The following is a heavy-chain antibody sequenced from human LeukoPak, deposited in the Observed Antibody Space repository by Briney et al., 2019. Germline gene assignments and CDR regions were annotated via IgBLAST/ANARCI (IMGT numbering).Heavy chain of an antibody. CDR3: AKDLKVGATSFDY. CDR2: ISGSGGGT. Sequence: GGSLRLSCAASGFTFSSYAMSWVRQAPGKGLEWVSAISGSGGGTYYADSVKGRFTISRDNSRNTLYLQMNSLRAEDTAVYYCAKDLKVGATSFDYWGQGTLVTVSS. CDR1: GFTFSSYA. V-gene: IGHV3-23*01. D-gene: IGHD1-26*01. J-gene: IGHJ4*02.